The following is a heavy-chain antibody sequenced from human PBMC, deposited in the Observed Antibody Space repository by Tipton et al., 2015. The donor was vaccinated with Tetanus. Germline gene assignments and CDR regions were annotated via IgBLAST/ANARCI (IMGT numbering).Heavy chain of an antibody. V-gene: IGHV1-2*02. CDR2: IDPNSGGT. CDR3: ARDRGDYIYYGMDV. Sequence: QLVQSGAEMKKPGASVKVSCEASGYTFTGYYIYWVRQAPGQGLEWMGWIDPNSGGTVYAQKLQGRVTMTRDTSISTAYMDLRSLRTDDTAVYYCARDRGDYIYYGMDVWGPGTTVTVS. CDR1: GYTFTGYY. J-gene: IGHJ6*02. D-gene: IGHD3-22*01.